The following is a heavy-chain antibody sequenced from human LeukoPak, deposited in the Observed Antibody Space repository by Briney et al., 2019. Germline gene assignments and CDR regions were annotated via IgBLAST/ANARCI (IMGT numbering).Heavy chain of an antibody. CDR3: ASGYRYGGSAYYYYGMDV. J-gene: IGHJ6*02. CDR1: GGTFSSYA. V-gene: IGHV1-69*04. CDR2: IIPIFGIA. D-gene: IGHD5-18*01. Sequence: ASVKVPCKASGGTFSSYAISWVRQAPGQGLEWMGRIIPIFGIANYAQKFQGRVTITADKSTSTAYMELSSLRSEDTAVYYCASGYRYGGSAYYYYGMDVWGQGTTVTVSS.